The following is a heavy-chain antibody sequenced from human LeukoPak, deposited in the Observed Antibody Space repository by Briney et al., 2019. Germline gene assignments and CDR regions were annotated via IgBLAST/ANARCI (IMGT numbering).Heavy chain of an antibody. D-gene: IGHD3-22*01. J-gene: IGHJ4*02. Sequence: GGSLRLSCVVSGYTFSSYWMSWVRQAPGKGLEWVANIKQDGSEKYYVDSVKGRFTISRDNAKNSLYLQMNSLRAEDTAVYYCARERSYYDSSGYFNYWGQGTLVTVSS. CDR2: IKQDGSEK. CDR3: ARERSYYDSSGYFNY. V-gene: IGHV3-7*01. CDR1: GYTFSSYW.